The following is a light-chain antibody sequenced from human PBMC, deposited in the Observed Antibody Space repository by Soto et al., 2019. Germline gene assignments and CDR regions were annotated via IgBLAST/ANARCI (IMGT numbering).Light chain of an antibody. CDR2: DVS. J-gene: IGLJ2*01. CDR1: SSDVGGYNY. Sequence: QSALTQPASVSGSPGQSITISCTGTSSDVGGYNYVSWYQQHPGKAPKLVIYDVSNRPSGVSNRFSGSKSGNTASLTISGLQAEDEADYYCSSYTSSSLVFGGGTKLTVL. CDR3: SSYTSSSLV. V-gene: IGLV2-14*01.